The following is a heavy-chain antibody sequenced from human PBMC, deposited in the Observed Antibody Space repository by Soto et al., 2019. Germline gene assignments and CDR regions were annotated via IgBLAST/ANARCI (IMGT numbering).Heavy chain of an antibody. CDR1: GFTFSYYT. CDR2: IPSSSSDI. D-gene: IGHD3-3*01. Sequence: PGGSLRLSCAASGFTFSYYTMNWIRQAPGKGLEWIASIPSSSSDIHYADSVQGRFSISRDNAKNSLYLQMNNLRAEDTAVYLCAGFLGVISHWFDPWGQGTLVTVSS. V-gene: IGHV3-21*01. J-gene: IGHJ5*01. CDR3: AGFLGVISHWFDP.